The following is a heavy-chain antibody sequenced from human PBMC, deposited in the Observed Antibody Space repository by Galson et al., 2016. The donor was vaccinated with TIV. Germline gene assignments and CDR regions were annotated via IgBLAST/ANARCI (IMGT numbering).Heavy chain of an antibody. CDR2: IIPVLGMA. D-gene: IGHD1-1*01. V-gene: IGHV1-69*02. CDR3: ARTPGTTGYTQDDS. J-gene: IGHJ4*02. Sequence: SVKVSCKASGGPLSTYIISWVRQAPGQGLEWMGRIIPVLGMANYAQKFQGRVTITADRSTSTFYMELNSPRSEDTAVYYCARTPGTTGYTQDDSWGQGTLVTVSS. CDR1: GGPLSTYI.